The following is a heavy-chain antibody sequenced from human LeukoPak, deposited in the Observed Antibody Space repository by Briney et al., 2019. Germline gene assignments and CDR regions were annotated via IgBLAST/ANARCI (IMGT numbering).Heavy chain of an antibody. CDR3: ARTDRMNSGYKPLDY. V-gene: IGHV1-2*02. D-gene: IGHD3-22*01. CDR2: INPNSGGT. CDR1: GYTFTGYY. Sequence: ASVKVSCKASGYTFTGYYMHWVRQAPEQGLEWMGWINPNSGGTNYAQKFQGRVTMTRDTSISTAYMELSRLRSDDTAVYYCARTDRMNSGYKPLDYWGQGTLVTVSS. J-gene: IGHJ4*02.